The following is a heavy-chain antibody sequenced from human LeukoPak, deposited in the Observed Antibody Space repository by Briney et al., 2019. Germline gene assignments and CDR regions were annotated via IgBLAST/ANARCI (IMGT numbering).Heavy chain of an antibody. V-gene: IGHV1-2*02. CDR3: ARAPDPIRITKVRGVRNYFDY. D-gene: IGHD3-10*01. CDR1: GYTFTGYY. Sequence: ASVKVSCKASGYTFTGYYMHWVRQAPGQGLEWMGWINPNSGGTNYAQKFQGRVTMTRDTSISTAYMELSRLRSDDTAVYYCARAPDPIRITKVRGVRNYFDYWGQGTLVTVSS. CDR2: INPNSGGT. J-gene: IGHJ4*02.